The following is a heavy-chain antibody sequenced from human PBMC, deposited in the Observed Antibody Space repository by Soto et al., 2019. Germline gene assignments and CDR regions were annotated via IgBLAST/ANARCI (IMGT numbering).Heavy chain of an antibody. Sequence: EVQLVESGGGLIQPGGSLRLSCAVSGFTVSNNYMSWVRQAPGKGLEGVSVIYSGGYTAYGDSVKGRFTISRDNSKNPLNLQKKSRGPAAPAVYYCATHPGGGGYWGQGTLVTVSS. J-gene: IGHJ4*02. CDR3: ATHPGGGGY. D-gene: IGHD3-10*01. CDR2: IYSGGYT. V-gene: IGHV3-53*01. CDR1: GFTVSNNY.